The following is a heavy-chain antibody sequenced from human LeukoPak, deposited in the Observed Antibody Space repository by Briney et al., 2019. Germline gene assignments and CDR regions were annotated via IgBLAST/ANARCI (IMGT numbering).Heavy chain of an antibody. Sequence: GGSLRLCCAAAGCTFSDYYMSWIRQAPGKGLGWVSYISSSGSTIYYADSVKGRFTISRDNAKNSLYLQMNSLSAEDTAVYYCARDRRGYDFWSGSYAYYYYYYMDVWGKGTTVTVSS. V-gene: IGHV3-11*04. D-gene: IGHD3-3*01. CDR2: ISSSGSTI. CDR3: ARDRRGYDFWSGSYAYYYYYYMDV. J-gene: IGHJ6*03. CDR1: GCTFSDYY.